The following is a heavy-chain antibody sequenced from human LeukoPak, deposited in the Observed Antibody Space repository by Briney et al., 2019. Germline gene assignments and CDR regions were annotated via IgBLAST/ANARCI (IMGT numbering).Heavy chain of an antibody. J-gene: IGHJ3*02. CDR3: ARRGFDAYGI. CDR1: GGTFSSYA. D-gene: IGHD3-10*01. V-gene: IGHV1-69*05. Sequence: ASVKVTCKASGGTFSSYAISWVRQAPGQGLEWMGGIIPIFGTANYAQKFQGRVTITTDESTSTAYMELSSLRSEDTAMYYCARRGFDAYGIWGQGTIVTVSS. CDR2: IIPIFGTA.